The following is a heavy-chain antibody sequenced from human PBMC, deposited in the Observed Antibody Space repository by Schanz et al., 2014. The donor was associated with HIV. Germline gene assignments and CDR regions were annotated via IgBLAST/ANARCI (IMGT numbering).Heavy chain of an antibody. CDR3: AKPEYDSSGNSQSHFDY. CDR1: GFTFSNYA. CDR2: ISGSISTT. J-gene: IGHJ4*02. V-gene: IGHV3-23*01. D-gene: IGHD3-22*01. Sequence: EVQLLESGGGLEQPGGSLRLSCAGSGFTFSNYAMSWVRQAPGKGLEWVSAISGSISTTFYADSVKGRFTISRDKSKNTLYLQMNSLRAEDTAVYYCAKPEYDSSGNSQSHFDYWGQGTLVTVSS.